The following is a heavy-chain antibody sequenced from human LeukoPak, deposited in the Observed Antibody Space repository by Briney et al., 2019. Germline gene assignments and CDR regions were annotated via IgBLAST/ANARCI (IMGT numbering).Heavy chain of an antibody. CDR3: TRQDRITMVRGVTIDYYYYGMDV. D-gene: IGHD3-10*01. CDR1: GFTFIGSA. V-gene: IGHV3-73*01. CDR2: IRRKGCSYAT. Sequence: GGSLRLSCVASGFTFIGSAMHWVRQASGKGVEWVGRIRRKGCSYATAYTLWVKCRFTISRDYSKNTAYLQMNSLKTEDTAVYYCTRQDRITMVRGVTIDYYYYGMDVWGQGTTVTVSS. J-gene: IGHJ6*02.